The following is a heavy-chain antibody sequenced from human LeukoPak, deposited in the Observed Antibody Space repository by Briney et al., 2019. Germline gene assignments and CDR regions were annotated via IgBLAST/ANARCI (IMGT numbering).Heavy chain of an antibody. J-gene: IGHJ4*02. CDR2: INPNSGGT. V-gene: IGHV1-2*06. Sequence: ASVKVSCKASGYTFTGYYMHWVRQAPGQGLEWMGRINPNSGGTNYAQKFQGRVTMTRDTSISTAYMELSRLRSDDTAVYYCARGDGGENWNYAYWGQGTLVTVSS. CDR3: ARGDGGENWNYAY. D-gene: IGHD1-7*01. CDR1: GYTFTGYY.